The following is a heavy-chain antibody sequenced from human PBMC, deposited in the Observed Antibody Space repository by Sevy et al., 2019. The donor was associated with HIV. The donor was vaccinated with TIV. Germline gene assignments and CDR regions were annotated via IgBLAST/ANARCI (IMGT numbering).Heavy chain of an antibody. CDR1: GFTFSSYS. CDR3: ARDLNSIPPGGWFDP. Sequence: GGSLRLSCAASGFTFSSYSMNWVRQAPGKGLEWVSSISSSSSYIYYADSVKGRFTISRDNAKNSLYLQMNSLRAEDTAVYYCARDLNSIPPGGWFDPWGQRTLVTVSS. V-gene: IGHV3-21*01. D-gene: IGHD3-16*01. J-gene: IGHJ5*02. CDR2: ISSSSSYI.